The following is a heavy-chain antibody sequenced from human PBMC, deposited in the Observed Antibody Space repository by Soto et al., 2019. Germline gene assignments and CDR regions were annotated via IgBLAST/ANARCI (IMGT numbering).Heavy chain of an antibody. V-gene: IGHV3-23*01. Sequence: EVQLLESGGSLVQPGGSLRLSCAASGFSFSTYAMGWVRQAPGKVLEWVSAISGSGSATYYAYPVKGRFTISRDNSKDTLYVQMNSLRAGDTAVYYCAKGIKGTGTNVVYDSWGNGSLVTVSS. J-gene: IGHJ5*01. CDR2: ISGSGSAT. D-gene: IGHD1-7*01. CDR1: GFSFSTYA. CDR3: AKGIKGTGTNVVYDS.